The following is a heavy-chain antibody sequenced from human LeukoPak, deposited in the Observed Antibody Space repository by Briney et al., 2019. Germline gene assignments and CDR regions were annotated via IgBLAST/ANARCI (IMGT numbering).Heavy chain of an antibody. CDR3: AKPSGSYFDY. D-gene: IGHD1-26*01. CDR2: ISGDGGST. CDR1: FTFDDYA. Sequence: FTFDDYAMXGVRQAPGKGLEGVSLISGDGGSTYYADSVKGRFTISRDNSKNSLYLQMNSLRTEDTALYYCAKPSGSYFDYWGQGTLVTVSS. J-gene: IGHJ4*02. V-gene: IGHV3-43*02.